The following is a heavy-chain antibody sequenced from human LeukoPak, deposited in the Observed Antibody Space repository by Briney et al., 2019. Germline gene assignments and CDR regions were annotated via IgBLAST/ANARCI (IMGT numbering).Heavy chain of an antibody. D-gene: IGHD3-10*01. J-gene: IGHJ4*02. V-gene: IGHV7-4-1*02. Sequence: GASVKVSCKASGYIFTNYGMNWVRQAPGQGLEWVGWINTNTGAPMYAQDFTGRFVFSFDASVSTAYLQISSLKAEDTAVYYCAVRGSGSSYLRVDYWGQGTPVIVSS. CDR3: AVRGSGSSYLRVDY. CDR2: INTNTGAP. CDR1: GYIFTNYG.